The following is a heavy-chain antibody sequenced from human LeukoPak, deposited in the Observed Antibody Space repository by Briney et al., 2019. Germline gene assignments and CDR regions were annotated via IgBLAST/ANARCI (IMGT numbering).Heavy chain of an antibody. CDR1: GGSISSSNYS. Sequence: SETLSLTCTVSGGSISSSNYSWGWIRQPPGKGLEWIGEINHSGSTNYNPSLKSRVTISVDTSKNQFSLKLSSVTAADTAVYYCARGGTYYYDSSGYPYYFDYWGQGTLVTVSS. D-gene: IGHD3-22*01. CDR3: ARGGTYYYDSSGYPYYFDY. V-gene: IGHV4-39*07. J-gene: IGHJ4*02. CDR2: INHSGST.